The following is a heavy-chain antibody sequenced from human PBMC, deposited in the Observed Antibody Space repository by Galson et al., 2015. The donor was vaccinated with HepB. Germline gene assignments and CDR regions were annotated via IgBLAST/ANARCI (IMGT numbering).Heavy chain of an antibody. D-gene: IGHD1-26*01. CDR3: ASTIDY. Sequence: SLRLSCAASGITFSTHSMNWVRQAPGKGPEWISHITSSGGVMYYADSVKGRFTISRDNAKNSLYLQMNSLRAEDTAVYYCASTIDYWGQGTLVTVSS. J-gene: IGHJ4*02. V-gene: IGHV3-48*04. CDR2: ITSSGGVM. CDR1: GITFSTHS.